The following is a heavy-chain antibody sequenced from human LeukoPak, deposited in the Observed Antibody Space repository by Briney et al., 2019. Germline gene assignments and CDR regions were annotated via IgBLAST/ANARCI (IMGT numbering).Heavy chain of an antibody. CDR3: ASYGSGREGSYFDY. CDR2: IYYSGST. Sequence: SETLSLTCTVSGGSISSYYWSWIRQPPGKGLEWIGYIYYSGSTNYNPSLKSRVTISVDTSKNQFSLKLSSVTAADTAVYYCASYGSGREGSYFDYWGQGTLVTVSS. J-gene: IGHJ4*02. V-gene: IGHV4-59*01. CDR1: GGSISSYY. D-gene: IGHD3-10*01.